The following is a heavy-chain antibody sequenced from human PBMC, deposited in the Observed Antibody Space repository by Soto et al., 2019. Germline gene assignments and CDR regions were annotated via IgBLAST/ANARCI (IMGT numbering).Heavy chain of an antibody. V-gene: IGHV1-69*13. J-gene: IGHJ4*02. CDR3: ATTEQQLVYYFDY. Sequence: SVKVSCKASGGTFSSYAISWVRQAPGQGLEWMGGIIPIFGTANYAQKFQGRVTITADESTSTAYMELSSLRSEDTAGYYCATTEQQLVYYFDYWDQGTLVTVSS. CDR1: GGTFSSYA. CDR2: IIPIFGTA. D-gene: IGHD6-13*01.